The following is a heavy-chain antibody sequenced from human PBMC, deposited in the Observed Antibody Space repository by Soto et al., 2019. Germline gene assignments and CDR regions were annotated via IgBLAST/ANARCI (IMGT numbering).Heavy chain of an antibody. J-gene: IGHJ6*02. CDR2: ISYDGSNK. D-gene: IGHD6-13*01. Sequence: GGSLRLSCAASGFTFSSYAMHWVRQAPGKGLEWVAVISYDGSNKYYADSVKGRFTISRDNSKNTLYLQMNSLRAEDTAVYYCARDIAGYSSSWYWGSGYYGMDVWGQGTTVTVSS. CDR3: ARDIAGYSSSWYWGSGYYGMDV. V-gene: IGHV3-30-3*01. CDR1: GFTFSSYA.